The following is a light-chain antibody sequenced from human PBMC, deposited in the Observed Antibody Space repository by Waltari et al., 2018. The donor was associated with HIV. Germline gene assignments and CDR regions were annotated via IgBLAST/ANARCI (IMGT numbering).Light chain of an antibody. V-gene: IGKV1-33*01. CDR1: QDISIY. Sequence: DIQMTHSPSSLSASVGDRVTITCQASQDISIYLNWYQQQPGKAPKLLIYDASNLERGVPSRFTGSGSGTHFTITITSLQAEDIGTYFCQQYRSLPITFGGGTKVEI. J-gene: IGKJ4*01. CDR2: DAS. CDR3: QQYRSLPIT.